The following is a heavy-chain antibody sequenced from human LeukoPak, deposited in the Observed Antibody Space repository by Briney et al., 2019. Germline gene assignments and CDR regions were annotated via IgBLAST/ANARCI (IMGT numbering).Heavy chain of an antibody. Sequence: GGSLRLSCAASGFTFSSYAMHWVRRAPGKGLEWVAVISYDGPNKNYADSVKGRLTISRDNSKNTLYLQMNSLRAEDTAVYYCARGVRIAVAGNIDYWGQGNLVTVSS. CDR1: GFTFSSYA. D-gene: IGHD6-19*01. CDR2: ISYDGPNK. CDR3: ARGVRIAVAGNIDY. J-gene: IGHJ4*02. V-gene: IGHV3-30*04.